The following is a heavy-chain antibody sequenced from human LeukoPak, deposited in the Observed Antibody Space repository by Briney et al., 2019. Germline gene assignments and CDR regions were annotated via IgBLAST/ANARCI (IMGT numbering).Heavy chain of an antibody. CDR1: GGSFSGYY. CDR2: INHSGST. CDR3: ARHGGRTAERLFDY. V-gene: IGHV4-34*01. Sequence: SETLSLTCAVYGGSFSGYYWSWIRQPPGKGLEWIGEINHSGSTNYNPSLKSRVTISVDTSKNQFSLKLSSVTAADTAVYYCARHGGRTAERLFDYWAREPWSPSPQ. J-gene: IGHJ4*02. D-gene: IGHD5-12*01.